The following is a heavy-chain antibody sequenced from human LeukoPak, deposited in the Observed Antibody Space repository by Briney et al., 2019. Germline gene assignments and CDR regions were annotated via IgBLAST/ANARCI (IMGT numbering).Heavy chain of an antibody. CDR3: ARDQVDYDTPDHFDY. CDR2: ISQSGNS. Sequence: SQTLSLTCKVSGDSLSSSTCNWSWIRQPPGKGLEWIGYISQSGNSYFTPSLKSRATISVDRSKNQFSLTLTSVTAADTAVYYCARDQVDYDTPDHFDYWGKGTLVTDSS. CDR1: GDSLSSSTCN. D-gene: IGHD3-22*01. J-gene: IGHJ4*02. V-gene: IGHV4-30-2*01.